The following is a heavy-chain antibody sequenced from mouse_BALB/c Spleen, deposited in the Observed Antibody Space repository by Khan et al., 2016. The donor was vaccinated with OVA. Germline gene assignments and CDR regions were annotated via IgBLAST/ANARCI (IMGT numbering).Heavy chain of an antibody. D-gene: IGHD1-1*01. J-gene: IGHJ2*01. CDR2: INPSTGYT. CDR1: GYTFTSYW. CDR3: ARVNSGNRNYFDY. V-gene: IGHV1-7*01. Sequence: QVQLQQSGAELAKPGASVKMSCKASGYTFTSYWMHWVKQRPGQGLEWIGYINPSTGYTEYNQKFKDKATLTADKSSSTAYMQLSSLTSEDSAVYYCARVNSGNRNYFDYWGQGTTLTVSS.